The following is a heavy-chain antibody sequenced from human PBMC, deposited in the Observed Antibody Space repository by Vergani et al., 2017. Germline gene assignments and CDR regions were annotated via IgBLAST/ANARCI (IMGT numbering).Heavy chain of an antibody. J-gene: IGHJ6*02. CDR1: GFTVSSNY. V-gene: IGHV3-66*02. CDR3: ARDFQRAPGWDFWSGYRDYYYYYGMDV. CDR2: IYSGGST. D-gene: IGHD3-3*01. Sequence: EVQLVESGGGLVQPGGSLRLSCAASGFTVSSNYMSWVRQAPGKGLEWVSVIYSGGSTYYADSVKGRFTISRDNSKNTLYLQMNSLRAEDTAVYYCARDFQRAPGWDFWSGYRDYYYYYGMDVWGQGTTVTVSS.